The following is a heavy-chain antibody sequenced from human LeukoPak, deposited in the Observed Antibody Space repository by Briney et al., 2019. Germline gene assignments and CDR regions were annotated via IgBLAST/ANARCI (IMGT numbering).Heavy chain of an antibody. J-gene: IGHJ4*02. CDR3: ARGEGRDLDY. CDR2: INHSGST. CDR1: GGSFSGYY. V-gene: IGHV4-34*01. Sequence: SETLSLTCAVYGGSFSGYYWSWIRQPPGKGLEWIGEINHSGSTNYNPSLKSRVTISVDTSKNQFSLKLSSVTAADTAVYYCARGEGRDLDYWGQGTLVTVSS.